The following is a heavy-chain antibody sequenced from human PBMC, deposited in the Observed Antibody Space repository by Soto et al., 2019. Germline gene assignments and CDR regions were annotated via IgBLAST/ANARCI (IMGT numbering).Heavy chain of an antibody. D-gene: IGHD6-13*01. CDR1: GGPISGHY. J-gene: IGHJ5*02. CDR3: ARRRYRISTAGTWFDP. CDR2: INHSGST. V-gene: IGHV4-34*01. Sequence: SETLSLTCAVYGGPISGHYWSWIRQSPGKGLEWIGEINHSGSTNYNPSLKSRVTVSVDTSKNQFSLKLSSVTAADTAVYYCARRRYRISTAGTWFDPWGQGTLVTVSS.